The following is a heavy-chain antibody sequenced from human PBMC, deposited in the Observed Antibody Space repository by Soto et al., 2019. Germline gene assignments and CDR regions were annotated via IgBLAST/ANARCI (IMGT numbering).Heavy chain of an antibody. CDR1: VGSISSGDYY. CDR2: IYYSVST. D-gene: IGHD5-18*01. CDR3: ASNSYGYTLYVY. Sequence: QVQLQESGPGLVKPSHTLSLTCTVSVGSISSGDYYWSWIRQPPGKGLEWIGYIYYSVSTYYNPSLKRRVNISVDTSKNQFSLKLSSVTASDTAVYYCASNSYGYTLYVYWGQGTLGTVS. J-gene: IGHJ4*02. V-gene: IGHV4-30-4*01.